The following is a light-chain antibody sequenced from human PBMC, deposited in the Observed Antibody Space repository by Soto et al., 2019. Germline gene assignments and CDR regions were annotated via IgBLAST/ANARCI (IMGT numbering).Light chain of an antibody. V-gene: IGKV3-20*01. CDR1: QSVSSSY. CDR3: QQYGSSPGT. J-gene: IGKJ5*01. CDR2: GAS. Sequence: IVLTQSPGTLSLSPGERATLSSRASQSVSSSYLAGYQQKPGQAPRLLIYGASSRATGLPDRFSGSGSGTDFTLTISRLEPEDFAVYYCQQYGSSPGTFGQGTRLEIK.